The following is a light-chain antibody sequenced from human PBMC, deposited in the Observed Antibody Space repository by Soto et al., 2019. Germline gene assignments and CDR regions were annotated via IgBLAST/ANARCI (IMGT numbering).Light chain of an antibody. CDR1: QSVRSSY. CDR3: QQFGSSPLT. J-gene: IGKJ4*01. Sequence: EILLTQSPGTLSLSPGDRATLSCRASQSVRSSYLAWYQQKPGQAPRLLIHGASIRATGIPDRFSGGGPGKDFTLTINSLEPEDFAVYSCQQFGSSPLTFGGGTKVDI. V-gene: IGKV3-20*01. CDR2: GAS.